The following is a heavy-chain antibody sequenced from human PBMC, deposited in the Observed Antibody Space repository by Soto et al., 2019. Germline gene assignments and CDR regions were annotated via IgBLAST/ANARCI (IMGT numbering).Heavy chain of an antibody. J-gene: IGHJ4*02. D-gene: IGHD1-7*01. CDR2: IYTSGST. Sequence: SETLSLTFTFSGVSIISYYWSWILQPAGKGLEWIGRIYTSGSTNYNPSLKSRVTMSVDTSKNQFSLKLSSVTAADTAVYYCASAGNWNYNYFDYWGQGTLVTVSS. CDR1: GVSIISYY. CDR3: ASAGNWNYNYFDY. V-gene: IGHV4-4*07.